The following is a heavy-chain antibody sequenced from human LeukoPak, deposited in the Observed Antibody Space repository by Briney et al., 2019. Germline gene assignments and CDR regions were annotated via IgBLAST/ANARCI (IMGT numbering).Heavy chain of an antibody. CDR3: ARDPSVGVTMVRGVITAFDI. CDR2: IWYDGSNK. Sequence: GGSLRLSCAASGFTFSSYGMHWVRQAPGKGLEWVAVIWYDGSNKHYADSVKGRFTISRDNSKNTLYLQMNSLRAEDTAVYYCARDPSVGVTMVRGVITAFDIWGQGTMVTVSS. CDR1: GFTFSSYG. J-gene: IGHJ3*02. V-gene: IGHV3-33*01. D-gene: IGHD3-10*01.